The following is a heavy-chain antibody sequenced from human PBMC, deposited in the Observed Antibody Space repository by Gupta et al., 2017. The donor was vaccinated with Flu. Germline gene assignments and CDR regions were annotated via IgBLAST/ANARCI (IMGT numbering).Heavy chain of an antibody. CDR3: ARDSTYYYDSSGSRAGGFDY. CDR1: GGSISSGSYY. J-gene: IGHJ4*02. D-gene: IGHD3-22*01. CDR2: IYTSGST. V-gene: IGHV4-61*02. Sequence: QVQLQESGPGLVKPSQTLSLTCTVSGGSISSGSYYWSWIRQPAGKGLEWIGRIYTSGSTNYNPSLKSRVTISVDTSKNQFSLKLSSVTAADTAVYYCARDSTYYYDSSGSRAGGFDYWGQGTLVTVSS.